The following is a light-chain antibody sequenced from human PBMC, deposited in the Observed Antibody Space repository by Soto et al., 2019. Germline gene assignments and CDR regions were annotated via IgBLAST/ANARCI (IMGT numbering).Light chain of an antibody. CDR2: EVS. V-gene: IGLV2-14*01. J-gene: IGLJ1*01. CDR1: SSDVGGYNY. CDR3: SSYTSSSTLD. Sequence: QSALTQPASVSGSPGQSITISCTGTSSDVGGYNYVSWYQQHPGKAPKLMIYEVSNWPSGVSNRFSGSKSGNTASLTISGLQAEDEADYYCSSYTSSSTLDFGTGTKLTVL.